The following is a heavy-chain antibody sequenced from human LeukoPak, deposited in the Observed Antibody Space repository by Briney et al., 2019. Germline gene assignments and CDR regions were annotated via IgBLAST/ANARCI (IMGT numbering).Heavy chain of an antibody. CDR3: ARGYDILTGPDAFDI. J-gene: IGHJ3*02. Sequence: PGGSLRLSCAASGFTFSSYGMHWVRQAPGKGLEWVAVIWYDGSNKYYADSVKGRFTISRDKSKNTLYLQMNSLRAEDTAVYYCARGYDILTGPDAFDIWGQGTMVTVSS. CDR2: IWYDGSNK. D-gene: IGHD3-9*01. CDR1: GFTFSSYG. V-gene: IGHV3-33*01.